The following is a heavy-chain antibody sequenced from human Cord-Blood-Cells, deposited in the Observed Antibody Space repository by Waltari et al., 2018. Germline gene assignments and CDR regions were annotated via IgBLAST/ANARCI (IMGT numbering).Heavy chain of an antibody. D-gene: IGHD3-3*01. CDR2: INHRGST. Sequence: QVQLQQWGAGLLKPSETLSLTCAVYGGSFSGYYWSWIRPPPGKGLEWIGEINHRGSTNYNPSLKSRVTIAVDTSKNQFSLKLSSVTAADTAVYYCARAREVVVYWSGYSYYFDYWGQGTLVTVSS. J-gene: IGHJ4*02. CDR3: ARAREVVVYWSGYSYYFDY. V-gene: IGHV4-34*01. CDR1: GGSFSGYY.